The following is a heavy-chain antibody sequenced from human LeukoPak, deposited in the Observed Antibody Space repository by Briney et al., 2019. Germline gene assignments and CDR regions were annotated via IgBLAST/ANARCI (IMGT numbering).Heavy chain of an antibody. CDR3: ARHLRFGSSALPRDTFDI. D-gene: IGHD1-26*01. Sequence: SETLSLTCAVSGYSISSSNWWGWIRQPPGRGLEWIGSMYSGTTYYNPSLKSRVTISVHTPENYLSLKLSSVTAADTAVYYCARHLRFGSSALPRDTFDIWGRGTVVTVSS. J-gene: IGHJ3*02. V-gene: IGHV4-38-2*01. CDR2: MYSGTT. CDR1: GYSISSSNW.